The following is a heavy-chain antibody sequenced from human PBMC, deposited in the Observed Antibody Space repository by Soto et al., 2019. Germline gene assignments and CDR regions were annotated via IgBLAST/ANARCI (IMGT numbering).Heavy chain of an antibody. J-gene: IGHJ6*02. CDR1: GFTFSSYD. D-gene: IGHD2-2*01. V-gene: IGHV3-13*01. Sequence: GGSLRLSCAASGFTFSSYDMHWVRQATGKGLEWVSAIGTAGDTYYPGSVKGRFTISRENAKNSLYLQMNSLRAEDTAVYYCARDRRVVVGDDRYYYGMDVWGQGTTVTVSS. CDR3: ARDRRVVVGDDRYYYGMDV. CDR2: IGTAGDT.